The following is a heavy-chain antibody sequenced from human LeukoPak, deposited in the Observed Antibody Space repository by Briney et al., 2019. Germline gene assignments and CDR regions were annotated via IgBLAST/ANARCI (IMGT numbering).Heavy chain of an antibody. V-gene: IGHV4-4*07. CDR1: GGSISSYY. J-gene: IGHJ6*03. D-gene: IGHD2-21*01. Sequence: SETLSLTCTVSGGSISSYYWSWIRQPAGKGLEWIGRIYTSGSTNYNPSLKSRVTMSADTSKNQFSLKLSSVTAADTAVYYCARVGSYSHLYYYYYYTDVWGKGTTVTVSS. CDR2: IYTSGST. CDR3: ARVGSYSHLYYYYYYTDV.